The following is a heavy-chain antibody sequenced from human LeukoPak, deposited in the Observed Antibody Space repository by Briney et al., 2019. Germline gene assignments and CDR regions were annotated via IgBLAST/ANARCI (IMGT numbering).Heavy chain of an antibody. CDR2: INHSGST. D-gene: IGHD6-13*01. J-gene: IGHJ4*02. Sequence: SETLSLTCAVYGGSPSGYYWSLIRQPPGKGLEWIGEINHSGSTNYNPSLKSRVTISVDTSKNQFSLKLSSVTAADTAVYYCARANPQQQLAFDYWGQGTLVTVSS. V-gene: IGHV4-34*01. CDR1: GGSPSGYY. CDR3: ARANPQQQLAFDY.